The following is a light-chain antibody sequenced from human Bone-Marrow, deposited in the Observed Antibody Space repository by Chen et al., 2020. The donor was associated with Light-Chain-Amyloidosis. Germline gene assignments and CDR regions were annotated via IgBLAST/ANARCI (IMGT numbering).Light chain of an antibody. CDR2: EVT. Sequence: QSAQTHTASVAGALGQTIIISCTGTSSDVGDDNHVSWYQQHPDKRPKLMIYEVTNRPSWVPDRFSGSKSNNTTSLTISGLQTEDEADYFCSSCTITNTLVFGSGTRVTVL. V-gene: IGLV2-14*01. J-gene: IGLJ1*01. CDR1: SSDVGDDNH. CDR3: SSCTITNTLV.